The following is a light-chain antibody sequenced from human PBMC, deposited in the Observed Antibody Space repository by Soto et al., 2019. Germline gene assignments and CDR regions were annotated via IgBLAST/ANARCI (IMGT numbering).Light chain of an antibody. Sequence: DIQMTQSPSSLSASVGDRVTITCRASQGMDNYLPWYQQKPGKVPKLLIYAASTLQSGVPSRFSGSASGTDFTLTISSLQPEDVATYYCQKYNIAPFTFGPGTKVDIK. V-gene: IGKV1-27*01. J-gene: IGKJ3*01. CDR2: AAS. CDR1: QGMDNY. CDR3: QKYNIAPFT.